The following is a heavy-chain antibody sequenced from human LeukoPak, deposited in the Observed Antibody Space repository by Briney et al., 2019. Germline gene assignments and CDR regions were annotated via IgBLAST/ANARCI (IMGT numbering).Heavy chain of an antibody. V-gene: IGHV3-11*05. J-gene: IGHJ4*02. CDR1: GFTFSDYY. CDR3: ARDYYYYGSGSYGWVDY. D-gene: IGHD3-10*01. Sequence: GGSLRLSCAASGFTFSDYYMSWIRQAPGKGLEWVSYISSSSSHTNYADSVKGRFTISRDNAKNSLYLQMNSLRAEDTAAYYCARDYYYYGSGSYGWVDYWGQGTLVTVSS. CDR2: ISSSSSHT.